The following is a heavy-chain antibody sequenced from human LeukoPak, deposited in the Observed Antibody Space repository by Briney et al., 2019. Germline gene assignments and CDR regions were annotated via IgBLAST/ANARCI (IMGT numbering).Heavy chain of an antibody. D-gene: IGHD6-6*01. J-gene: IGHJ6*02. CDR1: GFTFSSYW. V-gene: IGHV3-7*05. CDR3: ARDPYSSTWSYGMGV. Sequence: PGGSLRLSCAASGFTFSSYWMSWVRQAPGKGLEWVANIKQDGSEQVYLDSVKGRFTISRDNAKNSLFLQMNTLRAEDTAVYYCARDPYSSTWSYGMGVWGQGTTVTASS. CDR2: IKQDGSEQ.